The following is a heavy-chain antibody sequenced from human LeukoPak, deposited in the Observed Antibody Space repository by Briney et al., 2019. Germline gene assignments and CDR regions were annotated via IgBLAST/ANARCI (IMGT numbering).Heavy chain of an antibody. CDR3: AREASRCSSTSCPNDY. CDR2: IWYDGSNK. J-gene: IGHJ4*02. CDR1: GFTFSSYG. Sequence: GRSLRLSCAASGFTFSSYGMHWVRQAPGKGLEWVAVIWYDGSNKYYADSVKGRFTISRDNSKSTLYLQMNSLRAEDTAVYYCAREASRCSSTSCPNDYWGQGTLVTVSS. V-gene: IGHV3-33*01. D-gene: IGHD2-2*01.